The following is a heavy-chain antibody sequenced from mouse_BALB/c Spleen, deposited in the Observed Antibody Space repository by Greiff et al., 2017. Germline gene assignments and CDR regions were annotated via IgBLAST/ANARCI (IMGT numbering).Heavy chain of an antibody. V-gene: IGHV6-6*02. CDR3: TRRDGYSLDY. CDR2: IRLKSNNYAT. D-gene: IGHD2-3*01. CDR1: GFTFSNYW. J-gene: IGHJ2*01. Sequence: EVQLQQSGGGLVQPGGSMKFSCVASGFTFSNYWMHWVRQSPEKGLEWVAEIRLKSNNYATHYAESVKGRFTISRDDSKSSVYLQMNNLRAEDTGIYYCTRRDGYSLDYWGQGTTLTVSS.